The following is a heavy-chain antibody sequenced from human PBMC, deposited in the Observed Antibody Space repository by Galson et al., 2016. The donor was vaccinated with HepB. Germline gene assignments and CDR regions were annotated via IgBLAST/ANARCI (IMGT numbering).Heavy chain of an antibody. CDR2: ISWNSGSI. D-gene: IGHD3-3*01. J-gene: IGHJ6*02. CDR1: GFTFDDYA. CDR3: ARAGGFLGWLPTPYYYGVDV. V-gene: IGHV3-9*01. Sequence: SLRLSCAASGFTFDDYAMHWVRQAPGKGLEWVSSISWNSGSIEYADSVKGRFSISRDNTKNSLYLQMNSLRVGETAVYYCARAGGFLGWLPTPYYYGVDVWGQGTTVTVSS.